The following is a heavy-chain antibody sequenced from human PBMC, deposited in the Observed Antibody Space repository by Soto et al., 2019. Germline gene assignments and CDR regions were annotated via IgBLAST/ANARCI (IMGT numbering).Heavy chain of an antibody. Sequence: SETLSLTYTVSGGSVSTDDYSWSWIRQPPGKGLEWIGSIHHSGSTNSNPSLQSRVTISADTSKNQFSLKLPSVTAEDTAVYYCATYYYDSSGPLDYWGQGTLVTVSS. J-gene: IGHJ4*02. CDR3: ATYYYDSSGPLDY. D-gene: IGHD3-22*01. V-gene: IGHV4-61*08. CDR2: IHHSGST. CDR1: GGSVSTDDYS.